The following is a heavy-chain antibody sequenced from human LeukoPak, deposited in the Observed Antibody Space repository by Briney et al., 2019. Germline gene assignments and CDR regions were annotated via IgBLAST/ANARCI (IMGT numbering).Heavy chain of an antibody. D-gene: IGHD3-10*01. V-gene: IGHV3-30*03. CDR1: GFTFSSYG. Sequence: PGGSLRLSCAASGFTFSSYGMHWVRQAPGKGLEWVAVISYDGSNKYYADSVKGRFTISRDNSKNTLYLQMNSLRAEDTAVYYCARGGAPVFSGEYWGQGTLITVSA. CDR3: ARGGAPVFSGEY. CDR2: ISYDGSNK. J-gene: IGHJ4*02.